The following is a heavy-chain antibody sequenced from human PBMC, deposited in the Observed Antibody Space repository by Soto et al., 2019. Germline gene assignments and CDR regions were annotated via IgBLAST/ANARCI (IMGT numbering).Heavy chain of an antibody. CDR1: GGSISSDY. D-gene: IGHD2-2*01. CDR3: ASHAEMDRMPAFDI. J-gene: IGHJ3*02. Sequence: TSETLSLTCTVSGGSISSDYWSWIRQPPGKGLEWIGYIYYSGSTNYNPSLKSRVTISVDTSKNQFSLKLSSVTAADTAVYYCASHAEMDRMPAFDIWGRGTMVTVSS. V-gene: IGHV4-59*01. CDR2: IYYSGST.